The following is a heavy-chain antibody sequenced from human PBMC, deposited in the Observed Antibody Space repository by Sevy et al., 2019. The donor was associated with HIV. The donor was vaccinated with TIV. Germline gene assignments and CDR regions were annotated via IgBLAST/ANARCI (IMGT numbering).Heavy chain of an antibody. CDR3: AKHLAAAGSFDY. J-gene: IGHJ4*02. D-gene: IGHD6-13*01. Sequence: GGSLRLSCAASGFTFSSYAMSWVRQAPGKGLEWVSAISGSGVNTYYADSVKGRFTISRDNSKNTLYVQMNSLRAEDTAVYYCAKHLAAAGSFDYWGQRTLVTVSS. V-gene: IGHV3-23*01. CDR1: GFTFSSYA. CDR2: ISGSGVNT.